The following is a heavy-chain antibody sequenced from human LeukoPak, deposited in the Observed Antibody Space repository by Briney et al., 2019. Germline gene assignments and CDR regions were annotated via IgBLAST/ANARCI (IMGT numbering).Heavy chain of an antibody. CDR1: GFTFSSYA. CDR3: ARGRGPTVSPMGRYYYYYMDV. J-gene: IGHJ6*03. Sequence: GGSLRLSCAAPGFTFSSYAMHWVRQAPGKGLEWVAVISFDGSNKYYADSVKGRFTISRDNSKNTLYLQMNSLRAEDTAVYYCARGRGPTVSPMGRYYYYYMDVWGKGTTVTVSS. CDR2: ISFDGSNK. V-gene: IGHV3-30*04. D-gene: IGHD4-11*01.